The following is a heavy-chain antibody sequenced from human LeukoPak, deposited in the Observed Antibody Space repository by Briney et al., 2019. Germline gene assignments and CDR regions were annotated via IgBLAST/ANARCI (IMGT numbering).Heavy chain of an antibody. J-gene: IGHJ5*02. D-gene: IGHD1-14*01. CDR1: GYSFTNYW. V-gene: IGHV5-51*01. CDR3: ARATNHYNWLDP. CDR2: IYPGDSDT. Sequence: NRGESLKISCKGSGYSFTNYWIAWVRQMPGKGLEWMGIIYPGDSDTRYSPSFQGHVTISADKSISTAYLYWSSLEASDTALYYCARATNHYNWLDPWGQGTLVTVSS.